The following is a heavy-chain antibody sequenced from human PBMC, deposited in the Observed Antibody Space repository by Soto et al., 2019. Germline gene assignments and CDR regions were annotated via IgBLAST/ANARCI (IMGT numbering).Heavy chain of an antibody. CDR1: GGSISSGDYY. CDR2: IYYSGST. CDR3: ARALRVLRYFDWLPGTYYYGMDV. J-gene: IGHJ6*02. D-gene: IGHD3-9*01. Sequence: LSLTCTVSGGSISSGDYYWSWIRQPPGKGLEWIGYIYYSGSTYYNPSLKSRVTISVDTSKNQFSLKLGSVTAADTAVYYCARALRVLRYFDWLPGTYYYGMDVWGQGTTVTVSS. V-gene: IGHV4-30-4*01.